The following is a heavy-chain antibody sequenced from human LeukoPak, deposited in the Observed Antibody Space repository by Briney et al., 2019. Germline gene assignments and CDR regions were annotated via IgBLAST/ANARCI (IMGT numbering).Heavy chain of an antibody. V-gene: IGHV3-11*03. CDR3: ARLKEEYGSRSYQS. CDR1: GFTFSDYY. Sequence: GGTLRLSCAASGFTFSDYYMSWIRQAPGKGLEWVSYICSSSGYTNYADSVKGRFTISRDNAKNSLDLQMNSLRAEETAVYYCARLKEEYGSRSYQSWGQGTLVT. D-gene: IGHD3-10*01. CDR2: ICSSSGYT. J-gene: IGHJ5*02.